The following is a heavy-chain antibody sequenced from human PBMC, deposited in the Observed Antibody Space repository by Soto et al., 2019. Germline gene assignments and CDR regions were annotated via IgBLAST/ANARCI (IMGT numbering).Heavy chain of an antibody. J-gene: IGHJ4*02. CDR1: GGSISSGDYY. Sequence: SETLSLTCTVSGGSISSGDYYWSWIRQPPGKGLEWIGYIYYSGSTYYNPSLKSRVTISVDTSKNQFSLKLSSVTAADTAVYYCAAKSGYYYDSSGLTAYWGQGSLVIVSS. CDR2: IYYSGST. V-gene: IGHV4-30-4*01. D-gene: IGHD3-22*01. CDR3: AAKSGYYYDSSGLTAY.